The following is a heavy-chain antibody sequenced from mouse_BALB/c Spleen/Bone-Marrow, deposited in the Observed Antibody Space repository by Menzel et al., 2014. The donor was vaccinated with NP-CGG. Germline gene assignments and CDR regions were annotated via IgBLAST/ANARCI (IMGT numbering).Heavy chain of an antibody. Sequence: DLVKTGASVKLSCKASVYTFTNFWINWIKQRPGQGLEWIGRIAPGSGTTYYNELFKVKATLTVDPSSSTACSQLSSQSSEDSSVYVFARYDYAMDYWGQGTSVTVSS. V-gene: IGHV1S41*01. CDR3: ARYDYAMDY. CDR1: VYTFTNFW. D-gene: IGHD2-3*01. J-gene: IGHJ4*01. CDR2: IAPGSGTT.